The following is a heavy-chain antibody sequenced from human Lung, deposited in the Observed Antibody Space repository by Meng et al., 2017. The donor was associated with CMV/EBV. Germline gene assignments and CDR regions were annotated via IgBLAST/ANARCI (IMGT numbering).Heavy chain of an antibody. CDR1: GFTFSSYA. J-gene: IGHJ4*02. CDR3: AKGGWSKPPNWL. CDR2: ISGSGGST. Sequence: ESLKISCAASGFTFSSYAMSGVRQAPGKGLEWVSAISGSGGSTYYADSVKGRFTISRDNSKNTLYLQMNSLRAEDTAVYYCAKGGWSKPPNWLWGQGTLVTVSS. D-gene: IGHD2-8*02. V-gene: IGHV3-23*01.